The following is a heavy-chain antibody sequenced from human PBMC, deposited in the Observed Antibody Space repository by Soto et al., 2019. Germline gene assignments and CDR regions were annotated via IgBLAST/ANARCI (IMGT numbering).Heavy chain of an antibody. CDR2: IYPGDSDT. CDR1: GYSFTSYW. J-gene: IGHJ5*02. Sequence: GESLKISCKGSGYSFTSYWIGWVRQMPGKGLEWMGIIYPGDSDTRYSPSFQGQVTISADKSISTAYLQWSSLKAPDTAMYYCARRVITIFGVVSYNWFDPWGQGTLVTVSS. CDR3: ARRVITIFGVVSYNWFDP. D-gene: IGHD3-3*01. V-gene: IGHV5-51*01.